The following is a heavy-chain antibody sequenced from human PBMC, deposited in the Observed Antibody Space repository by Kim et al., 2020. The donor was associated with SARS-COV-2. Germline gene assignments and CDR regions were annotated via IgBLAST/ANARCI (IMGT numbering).Heavy chain of an antibody. V-gene: IGHV4-39*01. CDR2: IYYSGST. Sequence: SETLSLTCTVSGGSISSSSYYWGWIRQPPGKGLEWIGSIYYSGSTYYNPSLKSRVTISVATSKNQFSLKLSSVTDADTAVYYCARRGYDYVWGSYRWDWFDPWGQGTLVTVSS. D-gene: IGHD3-16*02. CDR1: GGSISSSSYY. CDR3: ARRGYDYVWGSYRWDWFDP. J-gene: IGHJ5*02.